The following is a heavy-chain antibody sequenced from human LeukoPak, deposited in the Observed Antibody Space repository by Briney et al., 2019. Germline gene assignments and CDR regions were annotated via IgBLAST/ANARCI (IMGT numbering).Heavy chain of an antibody. Sequence: PGGSLRLSCAASGFTFSSYLMHWVRQAPGKGLVWVSRINSDGSSTFYADSVKGRFTISRDNAKNTLYLQMNSLRAEDTAVYYCARDSFWSGYYPFDYWGQGTLVTVSA. V-gene: IGHV3-74*01. D-gene: IGHD3-3*01. CDR2: INSDGSST. CDR1: GFTFSSYL. J-gene: IGHJ4*02. CDR3: ARDSFWSGYYPFDY.